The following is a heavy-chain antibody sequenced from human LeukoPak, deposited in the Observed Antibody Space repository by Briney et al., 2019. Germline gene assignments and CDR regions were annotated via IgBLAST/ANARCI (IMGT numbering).Heavy chain of an antibody. CDR2: IFYSGST. CDR1: GGSISGYY. CDR3: ARLTTRPGGIRPLIMDY. D-gene: IGHD3-10*01. V-gene: IGHV4-59*01. Sequence: SETLSLTCTVSGGSISGYYWSWIRQPPGKGLEWIGYIFYSGSTKYNPSLTSRATISLDTSKNQFSLKLTSMTAADTAVYYCARLTTRPGGIRPLIMDYWGQGTLVTVSS. J-gene: IGHJ4*02.